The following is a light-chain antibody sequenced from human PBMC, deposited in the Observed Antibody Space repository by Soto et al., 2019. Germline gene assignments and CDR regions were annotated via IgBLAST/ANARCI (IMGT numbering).Light chain of an antibody. CDR1: ESVSRN. Sequence: ELVLTPSPATLSVTPWERATLSCRASESVSRNLALYQQKPGQAPRLLIYDASNRATGIPDRFSGGGSGTDFTLTISSLEPEDLGVYYCQQRHNWPITFGQGTLLEIK. CDR3: QQRHNWPIT. V-gene: IGKV3-11*01. CDR2: DAS. J-gene: IGKJ5*01.